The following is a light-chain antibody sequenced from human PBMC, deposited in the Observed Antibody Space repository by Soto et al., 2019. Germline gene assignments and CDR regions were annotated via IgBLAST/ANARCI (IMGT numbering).Light chain of an antibody. Sequence: TQSPDTLSVSPGERVTFSCRASQSISTNLAWYPQKPGQAPRLLISGASTRATGIPDRCSGSVSGTDFPLTISRLEPEDSAVYYCQQYGSSPIAFGQASKVDIK. CDR1: QSISTN. V-gene: IGKV3-20*01. CDR3: QQYGSSPIA. CDR2: GAS. J-gene: IGKJ1*01.